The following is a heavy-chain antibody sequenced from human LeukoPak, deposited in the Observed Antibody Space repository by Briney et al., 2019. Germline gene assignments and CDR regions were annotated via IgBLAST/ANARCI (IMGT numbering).Heavy chain of an antibody. D-gene: IGHD3-3*01. V-gene: IGHV3-33*01. CDR2: IWYDGSNK. CDR1: GXTFSSYG. CDR3: ARVEGFLLSPYYYYGMDV. J-gene: IGHJ6*02. Sequence: PGRSLRLSCAASGXTFSSYGMHWVRQAPGKGLEWVAVIWYDGSNKYYADSVKGRFTISRDNSKNTLYLQMNSLRAEDTAVYYCARVEGFLLSPYYYYGMDVWGQGTTVTVSS.